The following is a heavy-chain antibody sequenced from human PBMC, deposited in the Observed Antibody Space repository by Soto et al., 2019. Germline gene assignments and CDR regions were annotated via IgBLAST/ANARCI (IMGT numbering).Heavy chain of an antibody. CDR2: IWYDGSNK. J-gene: IGHJ4*02. V-gene: IGHV3-33*01. CDR3: ATDVGISSWYQEHFDY. Sequence: QVQLVESGGGVVQPGRSLRLSCAASGFTFSSYGMHWVRQAPGKGLEWVAVIWYDGSNKYYADSVKGRFTISRDNSKNTLYLQMNSLRAEDTAVYYCATDVGISSWYQEHFDYWGQGNLVTVSS. CDR1: GFTFSSYG. D-gene: IGHD6-13*01.